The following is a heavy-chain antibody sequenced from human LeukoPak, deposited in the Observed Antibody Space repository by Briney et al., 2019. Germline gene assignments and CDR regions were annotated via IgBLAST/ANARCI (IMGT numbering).Heavy chain of an antibody. CDR3: ARENDYGVLGRRGVFDY. J-gene: IGHJ4*02. Sequence: GGSLRLSCAASGFTFSSYAMSWVRQAPGKGLEWVSVISASGSSTYHADSVKGRFTISRDNSKNTLYLQMNSLRAEDTAVYYCARENDYGVLGRRGVFDYWGQGTLVTVSS. CDR1: GFTFSSYA. CDR2: ISASGSST. D-gene: IGHD4-17*01. V-gene: IGHV3-23*01.